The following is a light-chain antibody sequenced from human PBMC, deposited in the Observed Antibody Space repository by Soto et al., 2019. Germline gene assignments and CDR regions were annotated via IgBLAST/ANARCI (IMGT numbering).Light chain of an antibody. J-gene: IGLJ1*01. CDR1: SSDVGAYDF. V-gene: IGLV2-14*03. CDR2: EVS. CDR3: SSYTTSSTRV. Sequence: QSALAQPASVSGSPGQSITISCTGTSSDVGAYDFVSRYQQHPDKAPKLMIYEVSNRPSGVSYRFSGSKSVNTATLTISGLQAEDEADYYCSSYTTSSTRVFGTGTKVTVL.